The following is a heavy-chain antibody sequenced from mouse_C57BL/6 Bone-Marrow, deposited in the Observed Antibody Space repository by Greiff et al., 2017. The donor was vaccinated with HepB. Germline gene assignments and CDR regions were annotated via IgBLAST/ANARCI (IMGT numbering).Heavy chain of an antibody. D-gene: IGHD1-1*01. CDR2: IDPENGDT. CDR1: GFNIKDDY. Sequence: EVQLQQSGAELVRPGASVKLSCTASGFNIKDDYMHWVKQRPEQGLEWIGWIDPENGDTEYASKFQGKATITADTSSNTAYLQLSSLTSEDTAVYYCTAPYYYGYYFDYWGQGTTLTVSS. CDR3: TAPYYYGYYFDY. J-gene: IGHJ2*01. V-gene: IGHV14-4*01.